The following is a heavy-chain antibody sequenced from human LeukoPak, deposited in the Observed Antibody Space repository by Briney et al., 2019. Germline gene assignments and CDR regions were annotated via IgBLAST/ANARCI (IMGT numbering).Heavy chain of an antibody. Sequence: GASVKVSCKASGFTFTSSAMQWVRQARGQRLEWIGWIVVGSGNTNYAQKFQERVTITRDMSTSTAYMELSSLRSEDTAVYYCARDRGPQMATDYWGQGTLVTVSS. D-gene: IGHD5-24*01. CDR2: IVVGSGNT. CDR1: GFTFTSSA. V-gene: IGHV1-58*02. J-gene: IGHJ4*02. CDR3: ARDRGPQMATDY.